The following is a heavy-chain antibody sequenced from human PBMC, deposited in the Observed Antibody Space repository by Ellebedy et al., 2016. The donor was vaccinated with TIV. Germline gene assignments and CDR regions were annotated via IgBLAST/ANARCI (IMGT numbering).Heavy chain of an antibody. CDR2: ISGSGGST. Sequence: GGSLRLSXAASGFTFSSYAMSWVRQAPGKGLEWVSAISGSGGSTYYADSVKGRFTISRDNSKNTLFLQMNSLRAEDAAVYYCARDRMVYAIWGQGTLVTVSS. D-gene: IGHD2-8*01. J-gene: IGHJ4*02. CDR1: GFTFSSYA. CDR3: ARDRMVYAI. V-gene: IGHV3-23*01.